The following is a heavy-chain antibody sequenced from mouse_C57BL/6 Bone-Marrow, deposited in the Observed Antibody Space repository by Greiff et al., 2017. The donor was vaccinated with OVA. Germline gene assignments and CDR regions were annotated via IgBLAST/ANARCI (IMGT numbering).Heavy chain of an antibody. J-gene: IGHJ4*01. CDR1: GYAFTNYL. CDR2: INPGSGGT. Sequence: VQLQQSGAELVRPGTSVKVSCTASGYAFTNYLIEWVKQRPGQGLEWIGVINPGSGGTNYTEKFKGKATLTADKSSNTAYMQLSSLTSDDAAVYFCAPRGLGHAMAYWGQGTSVTVSS. D-gene: IGHD4-1*01. CDR3: APRGLGHAMAY. V-gene: IGHV1-54*01.